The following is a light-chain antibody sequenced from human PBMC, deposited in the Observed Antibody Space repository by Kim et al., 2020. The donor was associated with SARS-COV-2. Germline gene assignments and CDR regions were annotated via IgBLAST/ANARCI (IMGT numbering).Light chain of an antibody. CDR3: QQRSNWPLT. CDR1: ERVSSY. CDR2: DAS. J-gene: IGKJ3*01. V-gene: IGKV3-11*01. Sequence: LSPGERATLSSRASERVSSYVAWYQQKPGQAPRLLIYDASNRATGIPARFSGSGSGTDFTLTISSLEPEDFAVYYCQQRSNWPLTFGPGTKVDIK.